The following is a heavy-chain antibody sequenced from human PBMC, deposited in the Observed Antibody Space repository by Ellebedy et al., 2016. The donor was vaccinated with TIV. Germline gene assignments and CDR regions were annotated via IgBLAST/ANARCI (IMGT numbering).Heavy chain of an antibody. CDR2: IFPSTSDT. J-gene: IGHJ3*02. CDR3: AGRPAFDM. V-gene: IGHV5-51*01. CDR1: GYNFPNHW. Sequence: GGSLRLSCTGSGYNFPNHWIGWVRQTPEKGLEWMGSIFPSTSDTRYSLSFQGRVAISVDPSTSTAYLQLNSLKASDTAMYYCAGRPAFDMWGQGTLVTVS.